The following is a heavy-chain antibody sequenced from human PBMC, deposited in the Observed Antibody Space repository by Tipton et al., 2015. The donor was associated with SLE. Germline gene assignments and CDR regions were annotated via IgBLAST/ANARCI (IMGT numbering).Heavy chain of an antibody. CDR1: GDSISRSSYC. J-gene: IGHJ1*01. V-gene: IGHV4-39*07. D-gene: IGHD6-6*01. Sequence: TLSLTCTVSGDSISRSSYCWGWIRQPPGKGLEWIGSICYRGTTYYNPSLKSRVTISVDTSKNQLSLKLRSVTAADTAVYYCARDSAGSSHWGQGTLVTVSS. CDR3: ARDSAGSSH. CDR2: ICYRGTT.